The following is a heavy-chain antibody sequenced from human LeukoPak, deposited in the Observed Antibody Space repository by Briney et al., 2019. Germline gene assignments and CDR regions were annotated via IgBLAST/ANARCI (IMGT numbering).Heavy chain of an antibody. CDR2: INPNSGGT. D-gene: IGHD1-26*01. CDR1: GYTFTSYY. Sequence: ASVKVSCKASGYTFTSYYMHWVRQAPGQGLEWMGWINPNSGGTNYARKFQGRVTMTRDTSISTAYMELSRLRSDDTAVYYCARVGTRPATYYYMDVWGKGTTVTISS. CDR3: ARVGTRPATYYYMDV. J-gene: IGHJ6*03. V-gene: IGHV1-2*02.